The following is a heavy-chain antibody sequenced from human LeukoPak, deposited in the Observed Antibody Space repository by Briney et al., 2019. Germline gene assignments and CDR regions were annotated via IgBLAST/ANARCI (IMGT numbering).Heavy chain of an antibody. CDR1: GGSISGYY. CDR3: ARHLRAVAGGRYFDY. J-gene: IGHJ4*02. Sequence: SETLSLTCTVSGGSISGYYWSWIRQPQGKGLEWIGYIYHNGGTNYNPSLQSRLTISVDTSKNQFSLKLSSVTAADTAVYYCARHLRAVAGGRYFDYWGQGTQVTVSS. D-gene: IGHD6-19*01. CDR2: IYHNGGT. V-gene: IGHV4-59*08.